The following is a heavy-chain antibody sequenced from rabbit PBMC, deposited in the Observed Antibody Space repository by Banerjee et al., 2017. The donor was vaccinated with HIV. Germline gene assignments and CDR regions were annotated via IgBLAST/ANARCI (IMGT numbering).Heavy chain of an antibody. CDR2: IDAGSSGFT. V-gene: IGHV1S40*01. D-gene: IGHD8-1*01. CDR1: GVSFSISSY. Sequence: QSLEESGGDLVKPGASLTLTCTASGVSFSISSYMCWVRQAPGKGLEWMACIDAGSSGFTYFATWATGRFTCSKTSSTTVTLQMTSLTVADTATYFCARDTGSSFSSYGMDLWGPGTLVTVS. CDR3: ARDTGSSFSSYGMDL. J-gene: IGHJ6*01.